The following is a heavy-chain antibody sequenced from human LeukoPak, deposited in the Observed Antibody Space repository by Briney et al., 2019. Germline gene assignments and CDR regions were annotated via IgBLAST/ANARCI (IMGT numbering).Heavy chain of an antibody. D-gene: IGHD3-3*01. J-gene: IGHJ4*02. Sequence: PSETLSLTCTVSGYSIGSGYYWGWIRQPPGKGLEWIGNIYHSGSTYYNPSLQSRVTMSVDTSKNQFSLKMSSVPAADTAVYYCARPAGFYDYTDGGQGTLVTVSS. CDR2: IYHSGST. V-gene: IGHV4-38-2*02. CDR3: ARPAGFYDYTD. CDR1: GYSIGSGYY.